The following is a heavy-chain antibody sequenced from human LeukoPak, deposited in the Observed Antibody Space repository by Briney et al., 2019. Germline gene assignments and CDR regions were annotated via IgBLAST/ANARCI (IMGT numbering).Heavy chain of an antibody. J-gene: IGHJ5*02. CDR2: MNPNSGNT. V-gene: IGHV1-8*01. D-gene: IGHD3-10*01. CDR1: GYTFTSYY. Sequence: GASVKVSCKASGYTFTSYYMHWVRQATGQGLEWMGWMNPNSGNTGYAQKFQGRVTITRNTSISTAYMELSSLRSEDTAVYYCARGGSMVRGGVDPWGQGTLVTVSS. CDR3: ARGGSMVRGGVDP.